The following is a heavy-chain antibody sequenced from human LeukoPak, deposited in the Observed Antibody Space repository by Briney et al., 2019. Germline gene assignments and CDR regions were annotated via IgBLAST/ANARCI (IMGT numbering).Heavy chain of an antibody. CDR2: IIPILGIA. V-gene: IGHV1-69*04. D-gene: IGHD2-15*01. CDR1: GGTFSSYT. CDR3: ARDTSHYCSGGSCYLDWFDP. J-gene: IGHJ5*02. Sequence: SVKVSCEASGGTFSSYTISWVRQAPGQGLEWMGRIIPILGIANYAQKFQGRVTITADKSTSTAYMELSSLRSEDTAVYYCARDTSHYCSGGSCYLDWFDPWGQGTLVTVSS.